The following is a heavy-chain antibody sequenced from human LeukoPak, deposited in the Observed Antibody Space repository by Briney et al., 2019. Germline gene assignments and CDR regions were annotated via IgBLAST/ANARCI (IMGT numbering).Heavy chain of an antibody. D-gene: IGHD6-19*01. Sequence: SVKVSCKASGGTFNSYAISWVRQAPGQGLEWMGGIIPIFGTANYAQKFQGRVTITADESTSTAYMELSSLRSEDTAVYYCARDGGPGSSGWYSAYYYYYMDVWGKGTTVTISS. CDR2: IIPIFGTA. CDR3: ARDGGPGSSGWYSAYYYYYMDV. V-gene: IGHV1-69*13. CDR1: GGTFNSYA. J-gene: IGHJ6*03.